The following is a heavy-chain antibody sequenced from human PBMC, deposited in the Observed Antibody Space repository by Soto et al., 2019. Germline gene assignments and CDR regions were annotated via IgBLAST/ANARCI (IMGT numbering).Heavy chain of an antibody. V-gene: IGHV1-69*01. J-gene: IGHJ3*02. CDR2: IIPIFGTA. CDR3: ARERRPTYYYDSSGYDDAFDI. Sequence: QVQLVQSGAEVKKPGSSVKVSCKASGGTFSSYAISWVRQAPGQGLEWMGGIIPIFGTANYAQKFQGRVTITADESTSTAYMELSSLRSEDTDVYYCARERRPTYYYDSSGYDDAFDIWGQGTMVTVSS. D-gene: IGHD3-22*01. CDR1: GGTFSSYA.